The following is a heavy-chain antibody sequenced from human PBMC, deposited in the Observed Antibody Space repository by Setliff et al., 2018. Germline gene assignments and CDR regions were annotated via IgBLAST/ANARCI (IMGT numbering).Heavy chain of an antibody. CDR1: GGSFSGYY. CDR2: INHSGST. D-gene: IGHD6-19*01. CDR3: ARAIYSSGWYPRYYYYMEV. V-gene: IGHV4-34*01. J-gene: IGHJ6*03. Sequence: PSETLSLTCAVYGGSFSGYYWSWIRQPPGKGLEWIGEINHSGSTNYNPSLKSRVTISVDTSKNQFSLKLSSVTAADTAVYYCARAIYSSGWYPRYYYYMEVWGKGTTVTVSS.